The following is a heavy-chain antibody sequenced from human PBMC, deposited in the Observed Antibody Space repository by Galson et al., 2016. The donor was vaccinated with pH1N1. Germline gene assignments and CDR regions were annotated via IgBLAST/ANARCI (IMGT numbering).Heavy chain of an antibody. J-gene: IGHJ6*02. D-gene: IGHD3-22*01. V-gene: IGHV6-1*01. CDR1: GDSVSSNSAA. Sequence: CAISGDSVSSNSAAWNWIRQSPSRGLEWLGRTYYRSKWYNDYAVSVKSRITTNPDTSKNQFSLLLNSVTPEDTAVYYCARGGFYYASSGPSYGMDVWGQGTTVTVSS. CDR2: TYYRSKWYN. CDR3: ARGGFYYASSGPSYGMDV.